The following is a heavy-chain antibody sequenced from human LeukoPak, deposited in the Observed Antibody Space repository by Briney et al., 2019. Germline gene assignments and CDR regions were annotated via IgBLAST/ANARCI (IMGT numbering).Heavy chain of an antibody. D-gene: IGHD2-2*01. J-gene: IGHJ5*02. CDR3: ARWPIVVVPAAPHGPNWFDP. V-gene: IGHV4-30-4*01. Sequence: SETLSLTCTVSGGSISSGDYYWNWIRKPPGKGLEWIGYIHYSGSTYYNPSLKSRVTISVDTSKNQFSLKLSSVTAADTAVYYCARWPIVVVPAAPHGPNWFDPWGQGTLVTVSS. CDR1: GGSISSGDYY. CDR2: IHYSGST.